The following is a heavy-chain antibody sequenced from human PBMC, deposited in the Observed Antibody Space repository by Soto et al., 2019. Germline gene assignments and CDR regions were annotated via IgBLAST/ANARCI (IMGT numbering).Heavy chain of an antibody. D-gene: IGHD6-6*01. V-gene: IGHV3-21*01. CDR3: ASQIAANSNWLDP. Sequence: GGSLSLCCAASGFTFSSYSMNWVRQAPGKGLEWVSSISSSSSYIYYADSVKGRFTISRDNAKNSLYLQMNSLRAEDTAVYYCASQIAANSNWLDPWGQGALVTVSS. J-gene: IGHJ5*02. CDR2: ISSSSSYI. CDR1: GFTFSSYS.